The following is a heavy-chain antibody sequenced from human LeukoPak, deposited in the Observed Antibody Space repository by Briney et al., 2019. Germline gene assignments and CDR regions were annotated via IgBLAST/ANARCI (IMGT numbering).Heavy chain of an antibody. CDR3: VKGGPSTRTFDY. J-gene: IGHJ4*02. D-gene: IGHD2-15*01. CDR1: GFTFSSYP. Sequence: PAGSLRLSCSASGFTFSSYPIHWVRQAPGKGLEYVSVISNNGGSTFYADSVKGRFTISRDNSKNTLFLQMSGLRAEDTAVYYCVKGGPSTRTFDYWGQGTLVTVSS. CDR2: ISNNGGST. V-gene: IGHV3-64D*09.